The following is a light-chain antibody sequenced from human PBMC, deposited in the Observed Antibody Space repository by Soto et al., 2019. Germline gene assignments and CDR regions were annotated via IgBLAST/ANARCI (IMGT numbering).Light chain of an antibody. Sequence: QSALTQPASVSGSPGQSITISCTGSSSDVGRYNHVSWYQHHPGKAPKLLISEVSNRPSGVSNRFSGSKSGYTASLTISGLQAEDEADYYSCSYAGSYTFVVFGGGTKVTVL. J-gene: IGLJ2*01. CDR2: EVS. CDR1: SSDVGRYNH. V-gene: IGLV2-14*01. CDR3: CSYAGSYTFVV.